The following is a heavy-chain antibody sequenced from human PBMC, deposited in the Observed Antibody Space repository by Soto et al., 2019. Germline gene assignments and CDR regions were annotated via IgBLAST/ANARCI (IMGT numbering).Heavy chain of an antibody. D-gene: IGHD3-10*01. CDR1: GYTFTTHS. J-gene: IGHJ4*01. CDR2: INVGNGDT. V-gene: IGHV1-3*01. CDR3: ARGALLAVFDFDH. Sequence: GASVKVSCKASGYTFTTHSLHWVRQAPGQSLEWMGWINVGNGDTKYSQDLQGRITITRDTSANTAYMELSRLRSDDTAVYFCARGALLAVFDFDHWGHGTLVTAPQ.